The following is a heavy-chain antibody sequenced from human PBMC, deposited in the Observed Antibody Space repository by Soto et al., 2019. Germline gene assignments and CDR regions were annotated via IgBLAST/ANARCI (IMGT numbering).Heavy chain of an antibody. D-gene: IGHD6-19*01. CDR1: GDSVSSNSAA. V-gene: IGHV6-1*01. Sequence: SQTLSLTCAISGDSVSSNSAAWNCISQCPSRGLEWLGRTYYRSKWYNDYAVSVKSRITINPDTSKNQFSLQLNSVTPEDTAVYYCAREDRAVAGTGWFDPWGQGTLVTVSS. J-gene: IGHJ5*02. CDR2: TYYRSKWYN. CDR3: AREDRAVAGTGWFDP.